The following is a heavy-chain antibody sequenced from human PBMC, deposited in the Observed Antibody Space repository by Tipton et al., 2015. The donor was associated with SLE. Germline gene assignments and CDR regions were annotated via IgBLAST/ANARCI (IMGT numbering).Heavy chain of an antibody. CDR1: GGSVTCHY. CDR3: ARDLGYYDNSGLAY. D-gene: IGHD3-22*01. J-gene: IGHJ4*02. V-gene: IGHV4-4*08. Sequence: TLSLTCIVSGGSVTCHYWSWIRQSPGKGLEWIGYVYTSGSTHDNPSFKTRVTISVDTSKNHFSLRLTSVTAADTAVYYCARDLGYYDNSGLAYWGQGTLVTVSS. CDR2: VYTSGST.